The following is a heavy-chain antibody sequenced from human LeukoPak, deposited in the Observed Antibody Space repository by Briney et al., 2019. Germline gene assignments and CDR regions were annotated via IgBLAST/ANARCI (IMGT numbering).Heavy chain of an antibody. CDR3: ARVTTVTTHSNFDY. V-gene: IGHV1-69*13. Sequence: SVKVSCKASGGTFSSYAIGWVRQAPGQGLEWMGGIIPIFGTANYAQKFQGRVTITADESTSTAYMELSSLRSEDTAVYYCARVTTVTTHSNFDYWGQGTLVTVSS. D-gene: IGHD4-17*01. CDR2: IIPIFGTA. CDR1: GGTFSSYA. J-gene: IGHJ4*02.